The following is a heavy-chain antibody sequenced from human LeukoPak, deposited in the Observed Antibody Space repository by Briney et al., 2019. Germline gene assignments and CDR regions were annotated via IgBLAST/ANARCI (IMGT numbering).Heavy chain of an antibody. D-gene: IGHD6-6*01. V-gene: IGHV4-39*01. CDR2: IYYSGNT. J-gene: IGHJ4*02. CDR1: GVSISSSNSY. Sequence: SSETLSLTCTVSGVSISSSNSYWGWIRQPPGKGLEWIGSIYYSGNTYYNASLKSQVSISIDTSKNQFSLRLTSVTAADTAVYYCARVSYSSSSDYFDYWGQGTLVTVSS. CDR3: ARVSYSSSSDYFDY.